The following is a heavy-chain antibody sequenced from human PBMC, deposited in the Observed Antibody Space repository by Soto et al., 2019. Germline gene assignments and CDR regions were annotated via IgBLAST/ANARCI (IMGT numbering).Heavy chain of an antibody. CDR1: GESFSGYY. Sequence: SETLSLTCAVYGESFSGYYWSWIRQPPGKGLEWIGEINHSGNTNYKPSLRSRVTISGDTSRKQISLRLSSVTAADTAVYYCARISVASRYMDVWGKGTTVTVSS. CDR3: ARISVASRYMDV. V-gene: IGHV4-34*01. J-gene: IGHJ6*03. CDR2: INHSGNT. D-gene: IGHD5-12*01.